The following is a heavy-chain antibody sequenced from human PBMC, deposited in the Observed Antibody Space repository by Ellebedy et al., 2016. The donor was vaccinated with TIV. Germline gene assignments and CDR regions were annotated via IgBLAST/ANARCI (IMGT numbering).Heavy chain of an antibody. D-gene: IGHD2-15*01. CDR2: IHSDGST. CDR1: GFTVSSNY. J-gene: IGHJ6*02. CDR3: ARELLLVAVAGSQLEDYYGIDV. V-gene: IGHV3-66*01. Sequence: GESLKISCAASGFTVSSNYMSWVRQAPGKGLEWVSIIHSDGSTYYSDSVKGRLTISRDISRNTLSLQMRSLRAEDTSVYYCARELLLVAVAGSQLEDYYGIDVWGQGTTVTVSS.